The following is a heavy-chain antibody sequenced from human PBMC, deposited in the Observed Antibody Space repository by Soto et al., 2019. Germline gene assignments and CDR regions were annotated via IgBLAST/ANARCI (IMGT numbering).Heavy chain of an antibody. CDR1: GYTFTSYA. J-gene: IGHJ6*02. Sequence: GASVKVSCKASGYTFTSYAMHWVRQAPGQRLEWMGWINAGNGNTKYSQKFQGRVTITRDTSASTAYMELSSLRSEDTAVYYCARQVTGYSSGWGPYYYYGMDVWGQGTTVTVSS. CDR2: INAGNGNT. CDR3: ARQVTGYSSGWGPYYYYGMDV. D-gene: IGHD6-19*01. V-gene: IGHV1-3*01.